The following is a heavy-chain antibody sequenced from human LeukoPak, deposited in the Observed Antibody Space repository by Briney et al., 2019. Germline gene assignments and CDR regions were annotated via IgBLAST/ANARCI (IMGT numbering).Heavy chain of an antibody. D-gene: IGHD3-9*01. Sequence: GGSLRLSCAASGFTFSSYWMSWVRQAPGKGLEWVANIKQDGSEKYYVDSVKGRFTISRDNAKNSLYLQMNSLRAEDTAVYYCAREYYDILTGYSRIYFDYWGQGTLVTVSS. V-gene: IGHV3-7*03. CDR1: GFTFSSYW. CDR2: IKQDGSEK. J-gene: IGHJ4*02. CDR3: AREYYDILTGYSRIYFDY.